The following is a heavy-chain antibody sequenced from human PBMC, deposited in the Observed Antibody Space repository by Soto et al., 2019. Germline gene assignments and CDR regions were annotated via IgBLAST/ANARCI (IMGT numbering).Heavy chain of an antibody. CDR1: GFSFGSRA. CDR3: ASGSKDSYPGSRIFEF. V-gene: IGHV3-23*01. D-gene: IGHD3-10*01. J-gene: IGHJ4*01. CDR2: ITDTGGDS. Sequence: GSLRLSCVAAGFSFGSRAMSWVRQAPGEGLEWVSTITDTGGDSKSADSVRGRFAISRDNSRNTLYLQMSSLRAEDSAVYYCASGSKDSYPGSRIFEFWGRGTLVTVSS.